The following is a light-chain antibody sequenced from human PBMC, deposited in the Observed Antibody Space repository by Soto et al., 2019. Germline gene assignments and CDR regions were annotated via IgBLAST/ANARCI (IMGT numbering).Light chain of an antibody. CDR1: QRVTGSY. V-gene: IGKV3-20*01. J-gene: IGKJ2*01. CDR2: GAS. CDR3: QQYSRSHT. Sequence: EIVLTQSPGTLSLSPGDRATLSCRASQRVTGSYLAWYQQKPGQAPRLLIYGASDRATGIPDRFSGSGSGTDFTLTISRLEPEDFSMYYCQQYSRSHTFGQGTNLEIK.